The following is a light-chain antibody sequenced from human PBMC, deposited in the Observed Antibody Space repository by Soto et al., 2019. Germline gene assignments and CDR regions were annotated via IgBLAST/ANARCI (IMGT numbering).Light chain of an antibody. CDR3: QQYDNWPIT. CDR2: KAS. CDR1: QRISSW. Sequence: DIRMTQSPSTLSASVGDRVTITCRANQRISSWLAWYQLKPGKAPKLLIYKASNLESGVPPRFSGSGSGTEFTLTISSLQSEDFAVYYCQQYDNWPITFGQGTRLEIK. V-gene: IGKV1-5*03. J-gene: IGKJ5*01.